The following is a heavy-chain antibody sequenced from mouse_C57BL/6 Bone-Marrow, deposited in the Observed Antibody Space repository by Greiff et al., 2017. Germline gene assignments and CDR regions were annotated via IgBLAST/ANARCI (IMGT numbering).Heavy chain of an antibody. D-gene: IGHD2-1*01. V-gene: IGHV2-2*01. CDR3: ARKSPGNRFAY. CDR1: GFSLTSYG. J-gene: IGHJ3*01. CDR2: IWSGGST. Sequence: VQLQQSGPGLVQPSQSLSITCTVSGFSLTSYGVHWVRQSPGKGLEWLGVIWSGGSTAYNAAFISRLSISKDNSESQVFFKMNSLQADDTAIYYCARKSPGNRFAYWGQGTLVTVSA.